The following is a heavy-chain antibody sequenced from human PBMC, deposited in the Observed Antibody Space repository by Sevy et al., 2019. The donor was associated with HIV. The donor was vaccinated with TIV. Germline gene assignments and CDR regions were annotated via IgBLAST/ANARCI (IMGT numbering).Heavy chain of an antibody. Sequence: GGSLRLSCAASGFTFSRNYMTWVRQVPGKGLEGVSVIYSDGTTYHADSVKDRFTISRDNSKNTLYLQMNSLRAEDTAVYYCARGKSGYGYALNYWGQGTLVTVSS. CDR2: IYSDGTT. CDR1: GFTFSRNY. V-gene: IGHV3-66*01. J-gene: IGHJ4*02. CDR3: ARGKSGYGYALNY. D-gene: IGHD5-18*01.